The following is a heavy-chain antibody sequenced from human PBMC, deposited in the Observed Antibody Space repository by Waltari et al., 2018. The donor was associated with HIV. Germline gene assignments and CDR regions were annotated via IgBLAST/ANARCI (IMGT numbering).Heavy chain of an antibody. CDR3: LRGSNGYFDL. V-gene: IGHV3-72*01. CDR2: TRNKANSYTT. D-gene: IGHD2-8*01. J-gene: IGHJ2*01. Sequence: EVQLVESGGGLVQPGGSLRLSCTASGFTFSDHYMDWVRQAPGKGLRWVGRTRNKANSYTTEYAASVKGRFTISRDDSKNSLYLQMNSLKTEDTAVYYCLRGSNGYFDLWGRGTLVTVSS. CDR1: GFTFSDHY.